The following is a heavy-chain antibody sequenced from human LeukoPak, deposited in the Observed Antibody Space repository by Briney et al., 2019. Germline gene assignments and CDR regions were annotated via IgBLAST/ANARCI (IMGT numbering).Heavy chain of an antibody. CDR2: ISGSGGST. CDR3: ARGNNYYCSGHAFDI. D-gene: IGHD3-10*01. J-gene: IGHJ3*02. Sequence: QPGGSLTLSCAASGFTFSSYAMSWVRKAPGKALEWVSAISGSGGSTYYADSVKARFTISRDNSKNTLYVQMNSLRAEDQPVYYFARGNNYYCSGHAFDIWGQGTMVTVSS. V-gene: IGHV3-23*01. CDR1: GFTFSSYA.